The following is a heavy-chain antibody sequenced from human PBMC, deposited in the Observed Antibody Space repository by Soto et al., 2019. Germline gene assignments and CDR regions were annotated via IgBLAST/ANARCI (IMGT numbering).Heavy chain of an antibody. D-gene: IGHD2-8*01. CDR2: IIPIFGIA. J-gene: IGHJ5*02. Sequence: ASVKVSCKASGGTFSSYAISWVRQAPGQGLEWMGGIIPIFGIANYAQKFQGRVTITADESTRKAYMELSSLRSEDPAVYYCEREGRYCTNGVCLNGFDPWGQGTLVTVSS. CDR3: EREGRYCTNGVCLNGFDP. CDR1: GGTFSSYA. V-gene: IGHV1-69*13.